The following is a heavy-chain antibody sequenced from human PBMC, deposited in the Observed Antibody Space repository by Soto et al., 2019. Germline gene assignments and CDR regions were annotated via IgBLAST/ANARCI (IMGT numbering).Heavy chain of an antibody. Sequence: NPGESLRTASRVSGTTFTTTWISWVRQMPGKGLEWMGRIDPSDSYTNYSPSFQGHVTISADKSISTAYPQWSSLKASDTAMYYCARHSWLQQLARGGMDVWGQGTTVTVSS. CDR1: GTTFTTTW. J-gene: IGHJ6*02. CDR2: IDPSDSYT. V-gene: IGHV5-10-1*01. CDR3: ARHSWLQQLARGGMDV. D-gene: IGHD6-13*01.